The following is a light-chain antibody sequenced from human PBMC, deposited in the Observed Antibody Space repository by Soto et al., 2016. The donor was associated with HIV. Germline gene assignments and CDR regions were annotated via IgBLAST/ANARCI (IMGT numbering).Light chain of an antibody. CDR1: QSISTW. CDR3: QQSGT. V-gene: IGKV1-5*03. CDR2: QAS. Sequence: DFQMTQSPSTLSASVGDRVTITCRASQSISTWLAWYQQKPGKAPKLLIYQASSLNSGVPSRFSGSGSGTEFTLTINGLQPDDFATYFCQQSGTFGRGTKVEIK. J-gene: IGKJ1*01.